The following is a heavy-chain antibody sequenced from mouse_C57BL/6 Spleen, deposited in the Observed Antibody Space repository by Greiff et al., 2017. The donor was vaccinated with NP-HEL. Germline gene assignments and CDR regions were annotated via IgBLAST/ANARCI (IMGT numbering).Heavy chain of an antibody. J-gene: IGHJ2*01. Sequence: QVQLQQPGAELVKPGASLKLSCKASGYTFTSYWMHWVKQRPGQGLEWIGMIHPNSGSTNYNEKFKSKATLTVDKSSSTAYMQLSSLTSEDSADYYCAGLRDYFDYWGQGTTLTVSS. V-gene: IGHV1-64*01. CDR1: GYTFTSYW. CDR2: IHPNSGST. CDR3: AGLRDYFDY. D-gene: IGHD1-1*01.